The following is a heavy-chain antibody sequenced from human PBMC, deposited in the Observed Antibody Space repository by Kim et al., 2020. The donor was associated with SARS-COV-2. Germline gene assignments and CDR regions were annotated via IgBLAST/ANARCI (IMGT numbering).Heavy chain of an antibody. V-gene: IGHV4-34*01. Sequence: SETLSLTCAVYGGSFSGYYWSWIRQPPGKGLEWIGEINHSGSTNYNPSLKSRVTISVDTSKNQFSLKLSSVTAADTAVYYCARSWQQLVSLVSLFDPWGQGTLVTVSS. D-gene: IGHD6-13*01. CDR3: ARSWQQLVSLVSLFDP. J-gene: IGHJ5*02. CDR2: INHSGST. CDR1: GGSFSGYY.